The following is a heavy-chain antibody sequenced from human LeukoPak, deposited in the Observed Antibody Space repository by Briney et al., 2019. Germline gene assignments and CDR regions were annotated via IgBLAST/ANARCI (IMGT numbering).Heavy chain of an antibody. CDR2: ISWNSGSI. J-gene: IGHJ3*02. CDR3: VRRGGSDGWGAFDI. V-gene: IGHV3-9*01. Sequence: PGRSLRLSCAASGFTFDDYAMHWVRQAPGKGLEWVSGISWNSGSIDYADSVKGRFTISRDNSKNTLSLQMNSLSREDTAIYYCVRRGGSDGWGAFDIWGQGTVVTVSS. D-gene: IGHD5-24*01. CDR1: GFTFDDYA.